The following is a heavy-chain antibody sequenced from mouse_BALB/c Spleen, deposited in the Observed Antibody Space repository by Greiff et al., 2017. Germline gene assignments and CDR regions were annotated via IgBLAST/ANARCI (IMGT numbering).Heavy chain of an antibody. CDR1: GFSLTSYG. D-gene: IGHD1-1*01. CDR2: IWGDGST. CDR3: AKDYGSRRRFYYAMDY. J-gene: IGHJ4*01. Sequence: QVQLKESGPGLVAPSQSLSITCPAPGFSLTSYGVRWVRQPPGKGLEWLGVIWGDGSTNYHSALISRLSISKDNSKSQVFLKLNSLQTDDTATYYCAKDYGSRRRFYYAMDYWGQGTSGTVAS. V-gene: IGHV2-3*01.